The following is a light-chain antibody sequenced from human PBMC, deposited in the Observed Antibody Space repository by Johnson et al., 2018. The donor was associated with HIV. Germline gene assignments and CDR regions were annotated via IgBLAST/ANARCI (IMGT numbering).Light chain of an antibody. V-gene: IGLV1-51*01. Sequence: QSVLTQPPSVSAAPGQKVTISCSGSSSNIGNNYVSWYQQLPGTAPKLLIYDNNKRSSGIPDRISGSKSGTSATLDITGLHTGDEADYDCGTWDTRLSAGHVFGTGTKVTVL. CDR2: DNN. J-gene: IGLJ1*01. CDR1: SSNIGNNY. CDR3: GTWDTRLSAGHV.